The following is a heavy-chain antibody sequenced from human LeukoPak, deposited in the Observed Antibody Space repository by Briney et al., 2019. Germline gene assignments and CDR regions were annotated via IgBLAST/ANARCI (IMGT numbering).Heavy chain of an antibody. CDR2: IYYSGST. Sequence: PSETLSLSCTVSGGSISSGDYYWSWIRQPPGKGLEWIGYIYYSGSTYYNPSLKSRVTISVDTSKNQFSLKLSSVTAADTAVYYCASQTVSNWGEGPFDYWGQGTLVTVSS. CDR1: GGSISSGDYY. D-gene: IGHD7-27*01. V-gene: IGHV4-30-4*08. J-gene: IGHJ4*02. CDR3: ASQTVSNWGEGPFDY.